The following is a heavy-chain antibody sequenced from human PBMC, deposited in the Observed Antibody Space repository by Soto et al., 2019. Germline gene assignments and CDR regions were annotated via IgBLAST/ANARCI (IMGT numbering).Heavy chain of an antibody. CDR2: ISSNGGST. V-gene: IGHV3-64D*06. J-gene: IGHJ4*02. CDR1: GYTFRSYG. CDR3: VKNHLHYYDSSGYPNPGDY. Sequence: PVGSLRLSLSASGYTFRSYGVHWIYQVRGKGLVYVSAISSNGGSTYYADSAKGRFTISRDNSKNTLYLQMSSLRAEDTAVYYCVKNHLHYYDSSGYPNPGDYWGQGTLVTVSS. D-gene: IGHD3-22*01.